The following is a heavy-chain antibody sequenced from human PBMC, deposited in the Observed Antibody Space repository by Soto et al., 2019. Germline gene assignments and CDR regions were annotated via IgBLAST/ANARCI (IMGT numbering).Heavy chain of an antibody. CDR1: GVSLGSHF. CDR2: IYHTVNT. CDR3: ARLQYTVVTALDI. D-gene: IGHD2-15*01. Sequence: PXXTLSLPCSVSGVSLGSHFWSWIRQAPGKGPELVGYIYHTVNTNYNPALKSRVTISMDTSKKHLSLQLSSVTAADTDVYYCARLQYTVVTALDIWGQGTMGTVSS. J-gene: IGHJ3*02. V-gene: IGHV4-59*11.